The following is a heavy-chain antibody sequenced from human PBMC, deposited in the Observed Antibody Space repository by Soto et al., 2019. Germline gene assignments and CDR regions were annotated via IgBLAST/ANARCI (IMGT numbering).Heavy chain of an antibody. CDR1: GYTFSSYG. Sequence: QVQLVQSGGEVKKPGASVKVSCKASGYTFSSYGLSWVRQAPGQGLEWMGWISGDNGNTNYAQKLQGRVTMTTDTSTSTAYMELRSLRSDDTAVYYCARDREEVLAYRMDVWGRGTTVTVSS. CDR2: ISGDNGNT. J-gene: IGHJ6*02. V-gene: IGHV1-18*01. CDR3: ARDREEVLAYRMDV. D-gene: IGHD2-15*01.